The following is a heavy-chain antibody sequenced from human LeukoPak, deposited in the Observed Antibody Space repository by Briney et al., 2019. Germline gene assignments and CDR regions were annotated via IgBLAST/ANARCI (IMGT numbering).Heavy chain of an antibody. D-gene: IGHD3-10*01. CDR3: ARNSWFRGYGSGSYYTRGYWFDP. CDR2: IYHSGST. CDR1: GGSITSYY. Sequence: SETLSLTCTVSGGSITSYYWSWIRQPPGKGLEWIGYIYHSGSTYYDPSLKSRVTISVDRSKNQFSLKLSSVTAADTAVYYCARNSWFRGYGSGSYYTRGYWFDPWGQGTLVTVSS. V-gene: IGHV4-59*12. J-gene: IGHJ5*02.